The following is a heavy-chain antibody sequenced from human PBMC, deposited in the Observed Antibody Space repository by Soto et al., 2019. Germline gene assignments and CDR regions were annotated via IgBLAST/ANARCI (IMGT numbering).Heavy chain of an antibody. J-gene: IGHJ6*02. CDR1: GFTVSSNY. CDR3: ARDPGYYGMDV. Sequence: EVQLVETGGGLIQPGESLRLSCAASGFTVSSNYMNWVRQAPGKGLEWVSVIYSGGSTYYADSVRGRFTISRDNSKNTLYLQMNSLRAEDTAVYYCARDPGYYGMDVWGQGTAVTVSS. V-gene: IGHV3-53*02. CDR2: IYSGGST.